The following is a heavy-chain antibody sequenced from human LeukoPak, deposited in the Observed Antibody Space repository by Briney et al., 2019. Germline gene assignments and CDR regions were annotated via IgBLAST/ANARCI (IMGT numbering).Heavy chain of an antibody. Sequence: ASVKVSCKASGYTFTSYGISWVRQAPGQGLEWMGWISACNGNTNYAQKLQGRVTMTTDTSTSTAYMELRSLRSDDTAVYYCARDRAELYYYDSSGLSNAFDIWGQGTMVTVSS. J-gene: IGHJ3*02. CDR2: ISACNGNT. CDR3: ARDRAELYYYDSSGLSNAFDI. D-gene: IGHD3-22*01. CDR1: GYTFTSYG. V-gene: IGHV1-18*01.